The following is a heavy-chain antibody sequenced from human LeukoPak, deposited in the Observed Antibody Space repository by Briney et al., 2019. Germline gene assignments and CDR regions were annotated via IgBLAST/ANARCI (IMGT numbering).Heavy chain of an antibody. D-gene: IGHD3-22*01. CDR2: ISYDGSNK. CDR1: GFTFSSYA. J-gene: IGHJ3*02. Sequence: GWSLTLSCAASGFTFSSYAMHWVRQAPGKGLEWVAVISYDGSNKYYADSVKDRFTISSDNSKNTLYLKMNSLRAEDTAVYYCARDRRRPYYYDSSGYLHAFDIWGQGTMVTVSS. CDR3: ARDRRRPYYYDSSGYLHAFDI. V-gene: IGHV3-30-3*01.